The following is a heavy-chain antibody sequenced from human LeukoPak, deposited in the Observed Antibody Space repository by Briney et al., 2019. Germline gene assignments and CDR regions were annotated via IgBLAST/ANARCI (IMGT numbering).Heavy chain of an antibody. D-gene: IGHD6-13*01. V-gene: IGHV4-61*02. CDR2: VYISGST. CDR3: AGPSGSASDTEYFQN. J-gene: IGHJ1*01. CDR1: GGSITSGSYY. Sequence: PSETLSLTCTVSGGSITSGSYYWSWIRQPAGKGLECIGRVYISGSTNYNPSLAGRATISIDTSKNQFSLKLSSVTAADTAVYYCAGPSGSASDTEYFQNWGQAPWSPSPQ.